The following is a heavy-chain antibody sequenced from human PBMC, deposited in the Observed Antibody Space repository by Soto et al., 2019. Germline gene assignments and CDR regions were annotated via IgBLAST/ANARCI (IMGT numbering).Heavy chain of an antibody. V-gene: IGHV3-30-3*01. CDR2: ISYDGSNK. CDR3: ARAHNVVVTAIPALLFDY. J-gene: IGHJ4*02. Sequence: GGSLRLSCAASGFTFSSYAMHWVRQAPGKGLEWVAVISYDGSNKYYADSVKGRFTISRDNSKNTLYLQMNSLRAEDTAVYYCARAHNVVVTAIPALLFDYWGQGTLVTVSS. D-gene: IGHD2-21*02. CDR1: GFTFSSYA.